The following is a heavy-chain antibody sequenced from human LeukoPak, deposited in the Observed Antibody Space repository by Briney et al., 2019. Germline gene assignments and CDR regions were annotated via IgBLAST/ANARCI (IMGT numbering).Heavy chain of an antibody. Sequence: PSETLSLTCSVSGGSVSSGNYFWSWIRQPPGKGLEWIGYIYYSGGTNYNPSLKSRVTISVDTSKNQFSLKLSSVTAADTAVYYCARRLPVINGYYYYGMDAWGQGTTVTVSS. D-gene: IGHD3-22*01. J-gene: IGHJ6*02. CDR3: ARRLPVINGYYYYGMDA. CDR1: GGSVSSGNYF. V-gene: IGHV4-61*01. CDR2: IYYSGGT.